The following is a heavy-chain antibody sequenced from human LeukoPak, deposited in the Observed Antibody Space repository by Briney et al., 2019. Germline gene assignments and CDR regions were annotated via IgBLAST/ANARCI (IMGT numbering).Heavy chain of an antibody. J-gene: IGHJ4*02. V-gene: IGHV5-51*01. CDR2: VYPADSDT. D-gene: IGHD2-2*01. CDR3: ARLLGYCSTTSCSSSFDS. CDR1: GYSFTTYW. Sequence: GESLKISCKGAGYSFTTYWIGWVRQMPGKGLEWMGIVYPADSDTRYSPSFQGQVTISGDKSISTAYLQWSSLKASDSAMYYCARLLGYCSTTSCSSSFDSWGQGTLVTVSS.